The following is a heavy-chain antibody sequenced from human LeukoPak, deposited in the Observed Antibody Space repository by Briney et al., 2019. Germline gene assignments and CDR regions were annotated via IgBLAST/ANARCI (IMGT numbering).Heavy chain of an antibody. D-gene: IGHD1-20*01. Sequence: GGSLRLSCAASGFTFSSYWMSWVRQAPGKGLEWVANIKQDGSEKYYVDSVKGRFTISRDNAKNSLYLQMNSLRAEDTAVYYCARGLDNWNALFDYWGQGTLVTVSS. V-gene: IGHV3-7*01. CDR3: ARGLDNWNALFDY. CDR2: IKQDGSEK. CDR1: GFTFSSYW. J-gene: IGHJ4*02.